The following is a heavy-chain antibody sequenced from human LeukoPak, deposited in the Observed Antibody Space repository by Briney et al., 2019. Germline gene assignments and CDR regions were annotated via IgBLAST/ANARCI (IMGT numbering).Heavy chain of an antibody. V-gene: IGHV3-30*03. Sequence: GRSLRLSCEASGFTFGSYAMHWVRQSPGKGLEWVAVISYDGSNKYYADSVKGRFTISRDNAKNSLYLQMNSLRAEDTAVYYCASVGGSGSYPLYFFDYWGQGTLVTVSS. CDR3: ASVGGSGSYPLYFFDY. D-gene: IGHD3-10*01. J-gene: IGHJ4*02. CDR1: GFTFGSYA. CDR2: ISYDGSNK.